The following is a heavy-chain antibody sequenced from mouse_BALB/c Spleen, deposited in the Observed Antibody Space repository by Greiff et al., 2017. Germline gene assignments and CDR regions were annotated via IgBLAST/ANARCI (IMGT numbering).Heavy chain of an antibody. Sequence: EVQGVESGGGLVKPGGSLKLSCAASGFTFSSYGMSWVRQTPDKRLEWVATISSGGSYTYYPDSVKGRFTISRDNAKNTLYLQMSSLKSEDTAMYYCARRGGTTLYYAMDYWGQGTSVTVSS. CDR2: ISSGGSYT. CDR1: GFTFSSYG. J-gene: IGHJ4*01. CDR3: ARRGGTTLYYAMDY. V-gene: IGHV5-6*01. D-gene: IGHD2-14*01.